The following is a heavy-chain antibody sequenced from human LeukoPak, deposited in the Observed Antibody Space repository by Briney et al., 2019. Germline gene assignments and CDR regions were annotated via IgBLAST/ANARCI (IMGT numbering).Heavy chain of an antibody. J-gene: IGHJ4*02. V-gene: IGHV4-59*02. CDR2: VFYSGPT. CDR3: AGRSGRYFDS. D-gene: IGHD1-26*01. CDR1: GDSVDSYY. Sequence: PLQTLSPTCTVSGDSVDSYYGSWIRQPPGEGLQWIGYVFYSGPTNYDASLKSRVAISVDRSKNQFSLKLTSVSAADTAVYYCAGRSGRYFDSWGQGTPVTVSS.